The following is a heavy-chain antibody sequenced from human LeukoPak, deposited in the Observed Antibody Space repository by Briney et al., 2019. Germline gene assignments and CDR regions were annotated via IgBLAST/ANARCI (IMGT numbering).Heavy chain of an antibody. D-gene: IGHD4-23*01. CDR3: ARVSNDYSGNGAFDI. J-gene: IGHJ3*02. CDR1: GGSINNYY. V-gene: IGHV4-59*01. CDR2: IYYSGST. Sequence: SETLSLTCTVSGGSINNYYWIWIRQSPGKGLDWIAYIYYSGSTNYNPSLESRVTISVDTSNNQFSLKLSSVTAADTAVYFCARVSNDYSGNGAFDIWGQGTMVTVSS.